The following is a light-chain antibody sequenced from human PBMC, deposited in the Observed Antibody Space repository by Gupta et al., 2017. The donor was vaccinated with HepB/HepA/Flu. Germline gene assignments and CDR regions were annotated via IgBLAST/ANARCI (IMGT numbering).Light chain of an antibody. Sequence: SYVLTQPPSVSVAPGKTARITCGGNTIGSKSVHWYQQKSGQAPVLVVYDDSVRPSGIPERFSGANSGNTATLTISRVEAGDEAYYYCHVWDSSDVVFGGGTKLTVL. CDR3: HVWDSSDVV. V-gene: IGLV3-21*03. CDR1: TIGSKS. CDR2: DDS. J-gene: IGLJ2*01.